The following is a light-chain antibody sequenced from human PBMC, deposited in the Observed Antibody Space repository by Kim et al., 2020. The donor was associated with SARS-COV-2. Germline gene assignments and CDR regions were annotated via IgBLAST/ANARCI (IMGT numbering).Light chain of an antibody. J-gene: IGKJ2*01. CDR3: QQYNNWPRT. V-gene: IGKV3-15*01. CDR2: GGS. Sequence: EIVMTQSPATLSVSPGERATLSCRTSQSISTNLAWYQQKPGQAPRLLLYGGSSMATGIPARFSGSGSGTDFTLTISSLQSEDFAVYYCQQYNNWPRTFGQGTKLEI. CDR1: QSISTN.